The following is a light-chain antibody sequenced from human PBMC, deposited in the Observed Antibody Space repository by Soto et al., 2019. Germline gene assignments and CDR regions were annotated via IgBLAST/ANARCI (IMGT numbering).Light chain of an antibody. J-gene: IGKJ4*01. CDR3: QQHNGWPLT. Sequence: EVVLTQSPATLSLSPGERAILSCRASHNVGYYLAWYQQRPGQAPRLLISDAFNRATGLPARFSGSWSGTDFTLTISSLEPEDFAVYYCQQHNGWPLTFGGGTKVEI. CDR2: DAF. CDR1: HNVGYY. V-gene: IGKV3-11*01.